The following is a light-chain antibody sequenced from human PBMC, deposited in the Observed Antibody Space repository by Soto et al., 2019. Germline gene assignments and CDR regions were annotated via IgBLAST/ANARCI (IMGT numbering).Light chain of an antibody. V-gene: IGKV3-20*01. Sequence: EIVLTQSPGTLSLSPGERATLSCRASQSVTSSYLAWYQQKPGQAPRRLIYGASSRATGIPDRFSGSGSGTDFTLTISRLEPEDFAVYYCQLYGSSPLTFGGGTKVEIK. CDR3: QLYGSSPLT. CDR1: QSVTSSY. CDR2: GAS. J-gene: IGKJ4*01.